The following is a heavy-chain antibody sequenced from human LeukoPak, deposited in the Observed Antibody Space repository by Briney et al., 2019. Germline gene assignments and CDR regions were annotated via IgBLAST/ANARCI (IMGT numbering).Heavy chain of an antibody. V-gene: IGHV3-49*04. Sequence: GGSLRLSCTASGFTFGDYAMSWVRQAPGKGLEWVGFIRSKAYGGTTEYAASVKGRFTISRDDSKSIAYLQMNSLKTEDTAVYYCTRDFGDVSPDYWGQGTLVTVSS. CDR1: GFTFGDYA. CDR2: IRSKAYGGTT. J-gene: IGHJ4*02. CDR3: TRDFGDVSPDY. D-gene: IGHD2-21*01.